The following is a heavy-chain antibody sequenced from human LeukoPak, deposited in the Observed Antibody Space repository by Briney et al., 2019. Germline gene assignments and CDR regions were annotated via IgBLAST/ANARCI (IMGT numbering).Heavy chain of an antibody. D-gene: IGHD6-13*01. CDR1: GFTFSNAW. Sequence: GGSLRLSCAASGFTFSNAWMSWVRQAPGKGLEWVGRIKSKTDGGTTDYAAPVKGRFTISRDDSKNTLYLQMNSLKTEDTAVYYCSLGSSWYRKLFDYWGQGTLVTVSS. CDR3: SLGSSWYRKLFDY. V-gene: IGHV3-15*01. J-gene: IGHJ4*02. CDR2: IKSKTDGGTT.